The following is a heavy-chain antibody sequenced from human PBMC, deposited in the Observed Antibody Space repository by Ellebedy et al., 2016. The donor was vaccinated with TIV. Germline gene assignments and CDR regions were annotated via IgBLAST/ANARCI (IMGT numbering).Heavy chain of an antibody. CDR1: GFTFSSYD. V-gene: IGHV3-13*01. CDR2: IGTAGDT. D-gene: IGHD2/OR15-2a*01. CDR3: ARWNFLRTRHYGMDV. Sequence: GESLKISXAASGFTFSSYDMHWVRQATGKGLEWVSAIGTAGDTYYPGSVKGRFTISRENAKNSLYLQMNSLRAEDTAVYYCARWNFLRTRHYGMDVWGQGTTVTVSS. J-gene: IGHJ6*02.